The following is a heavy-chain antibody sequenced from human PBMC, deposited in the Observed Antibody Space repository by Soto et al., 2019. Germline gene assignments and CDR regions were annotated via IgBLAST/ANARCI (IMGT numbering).Heavy chain of an antibody. J-gene: IGHJ6*02. D-gene: IGHD6-19*01. CDR2: ISAYNGNT. CDR1: GYTFTSYG. V-gene: IGHV1-18*01. Sequence: ASVKVSCRASGYTFTSYGISWVRQAPGQGLEWMGWISAYNGNTNYAQKLQGRVTMTTDTSTSTAYMELRSLRSDDTAVYYCASGLIAVAGTGYYYGMDVWGQGTTVTVSS. CDR3: ASGLIAVAGTGYYYGMDV.